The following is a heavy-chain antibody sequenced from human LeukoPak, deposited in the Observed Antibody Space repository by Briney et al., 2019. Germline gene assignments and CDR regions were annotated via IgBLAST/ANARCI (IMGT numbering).Heavy chain of an antibody. CDR1: GGSIRSYY. CDR2: IYYRGNT. D-gene: IGHD6-6*01. Sequence: SETLSLTCTLSGGSIRSYYWSWIRQPPGKGLEWIGYIYYRGNTNYNPSLKSRVTISVDTSKNQFSLKLSSVTAADTAVYCCARDSPPQYNSSSAGFDYWGEGTLVTVSS. J-gene: IGHJ4*02. CDR3: ARDSPPQYNSSSAGFDY. V-gene: IGHV4-59*01.